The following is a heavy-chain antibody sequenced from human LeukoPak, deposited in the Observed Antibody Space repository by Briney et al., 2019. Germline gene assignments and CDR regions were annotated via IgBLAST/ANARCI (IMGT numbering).Heavy chain of an antibody. J-gene: IGHJ4*02. CDR3: ARGSGYSYVFAY. D-gene: IGHD5-18*01. Sequence: SQALSLTCTVSVGSIISGGYYWSWIRQHPGKGLEWIGYIYYSGSTYYSPSLKSRVTISVDTSKNQFSLKLSSATAADTAVYYCARGSGYSYVFAYWGKGTLVTVSS. CDR2: IYYSGST. V-gene: IGHV4-31*03. CDR1: VGSIISGGYY.